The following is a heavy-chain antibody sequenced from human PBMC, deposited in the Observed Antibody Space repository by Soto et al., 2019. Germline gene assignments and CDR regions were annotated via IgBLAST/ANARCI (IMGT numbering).Heavy chain of an antibody. D-gene: IGHD6-19*01. CDR2: IYYSGST. CDR1: GGSISSSSYY. CDR3: ARHNLERQWLVPYYFDY. J-gene: IGHJ4*02. Sequence: QLQLQESGPGLVKPSETLSLTCTVSGGSISSSSYYWGWIRQPPGKGLEWIGSIYYSGSTYYNPSLKSRVTISVDTSKNQFSLKLSSVTAADTAVYYCARHNLERQWLVPYYFDYWGQGTLVTVSS. V-gene: IGHV4-39*01.